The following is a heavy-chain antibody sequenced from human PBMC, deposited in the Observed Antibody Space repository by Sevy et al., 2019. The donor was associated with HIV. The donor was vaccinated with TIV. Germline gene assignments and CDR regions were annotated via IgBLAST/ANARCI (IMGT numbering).Heavy chain of an antibody. D-gene: IGHD3-16*01. J-gene: IGHJ3*02. CDR3: TTVGFPHWGSEAFDI. CDR2: MKSKIDGGTI. Sequence: GGSLRLSCAASGFTFSIIYMNWVSQSPGKGLEWVGRMKSKIDGGTIDYAAPVKDRFTMSRDDSKNTLYLQMNSLKADDTAVYYCTTVGFPHWGSEAFDIWGQGTMVTVSS. CDR1: GFTFSIIY. V-gene: IGHV3-15*05.